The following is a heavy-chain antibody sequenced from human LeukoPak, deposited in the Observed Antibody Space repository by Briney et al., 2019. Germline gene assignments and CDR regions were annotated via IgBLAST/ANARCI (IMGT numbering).Heavy chain of an antibody. Sequence: ASVKVSCKASGYTFTGYGISWVRQAPGQGLEWMGWISAYNGNTNYAQKLQGRVTMTTDTSTSTAYMELRSLRSDDTAVYYCARVPRNIVGTTFNWFDPWGQGTLVTVSS. CDR2: ISAYNGNT. CDR3: ARVPRNIVGTTFNWFDP. CDR1: GYTFTGYG. D-gene: IGHD1-26*01. V-gene: IGHV1-18*01. J-gene: IGHJ5*02.